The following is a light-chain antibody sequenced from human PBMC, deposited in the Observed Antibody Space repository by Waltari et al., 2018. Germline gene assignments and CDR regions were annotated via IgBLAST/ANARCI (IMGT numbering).Light chain of an antibody. Sequence: DIHMTQSPSPLSASVGHRVTITCRASQGIRNYLAWFQQEPGKAPKSLIFAASSLQSGVPSKFSGSGSGTDFTLTISNLQPEDSATYYCQQYYSFPWTFGQGTKVEIK. CDR2: AAS. CDR1: QGIRNY. J-gene: IGKJ1*01. V-gene: IGKV1-16*02. CDR3: QQYYSFPWT.